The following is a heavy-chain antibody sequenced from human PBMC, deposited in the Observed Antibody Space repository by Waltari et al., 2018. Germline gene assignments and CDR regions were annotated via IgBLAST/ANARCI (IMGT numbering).Heavy chain of an antibody. V-gene: IGHV1-18*01. CDR2: IYPYNGNT. D-gene: IGHD6-13*01. J-gene: IGHJ4*02. Sequence: QLVQSGAEVKKPGASVKVSCKASGYIFSNYGITWVRKAPGQRLEWMGWIYPYNGNTKYEQNFQGRVTMTTDTSTTTAYMEIRSLRSDDTAIYYCARDDVDSSNFGGFWGQGTVVTVSS. CDR1: GYIFSNYG. CDR3: ARDDVDSSNFGGF.